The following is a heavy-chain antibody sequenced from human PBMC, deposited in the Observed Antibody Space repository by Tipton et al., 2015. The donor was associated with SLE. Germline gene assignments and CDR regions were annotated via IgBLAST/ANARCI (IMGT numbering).Heavy chain of an antibody. CDR2: INHSGST. J-gene: IGHJ2*01. CDR1: GGSFSGYY. Sequence: TLSLTCAVYGGSFSGYYWSWIRQPPGKGLEWIGEINHSGSTNYNPSLKSRVTISADTSKNQFSLKLSSVTAADTAVYYCARGEWYFDLWGRGTLVTVSS. V-gene: IGHV4-34*01. CDR3: ARGEWYFDL.